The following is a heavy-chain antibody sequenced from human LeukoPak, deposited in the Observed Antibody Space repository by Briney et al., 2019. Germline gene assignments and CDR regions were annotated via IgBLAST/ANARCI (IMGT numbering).Heavy chain of an antibody. Sequence: GGSLRLSCSASGFIFSPYAMHWVRQAPGKGLEYVSSISSEGKTTYYADSVKGRFTISRDNSKNTLYLQMNSLRAEDTAVYYCAKVRGSGSSPLDYWGQGTLVTVSS. V-gene: IGHV3-64*04. CDR2: ISSEGKTT. CDR1: GFIFSPYA. J-gene: IGHJ4*02. D-gene: IGHD3-10*01. CDR3: AKVRGSGSSPLDY.